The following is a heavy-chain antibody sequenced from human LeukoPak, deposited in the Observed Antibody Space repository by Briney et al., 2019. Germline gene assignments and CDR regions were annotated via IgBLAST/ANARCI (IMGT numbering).Heavy chain of an antibody. D-gene: IGHD6-19*01. CDR3: ARDFGWYGAFDI. CDR2: ISSSSSYI. CDR1: GFTFSSYS. Sequence: PGGSLRLSCAASGFTFSSYSMNWVRQAPGKGLGWVSSISSSSSYIYYADSVKGRFTISRDNAKNSLYLQMNSLRAEDTAVYYCARDFGWYGAFDIWGQGTMVTVSS. V-gene: IGHV3-21*01. J-gene: IGHJ3*02.